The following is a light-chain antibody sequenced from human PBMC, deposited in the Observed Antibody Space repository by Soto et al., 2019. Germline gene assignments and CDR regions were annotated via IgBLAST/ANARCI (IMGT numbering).Light chain of an antibody. V-gene: IGKV1-33*01. CDR3: QQYEDFPLT. CDR1: QDISNY. J-gene: IGKJ5*01. CDR2: DAS. Sequence: DIEMTQSPSSLSASAGDRVTITCQASQDISNYLNWYQQKTGRAPKLLIYDASSLESGVSSRFSGSGSGTHFTFTISSLQPDDIATYYCQQYEDFPLTFGQGTRLDIK.